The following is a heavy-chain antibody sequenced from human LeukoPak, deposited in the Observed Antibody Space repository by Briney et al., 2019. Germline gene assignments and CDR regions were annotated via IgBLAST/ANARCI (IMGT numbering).Heavy chain of an antibody. D-gene: IGHD3-9*01. CDR2: IHHSGST. Sequence: SETLSLTCAVSGYSISSGYYWGWIRQPPGKGLEWIGSIHHSGSTYYNPSLKSRVTISVDTSKNQFSLKLSSVTAADTAVYYCASLRYFDWLFLFDYWGQGTLVTVSS. J-gene: IGHJ4*02. CDR3: ASLRYFDWLFLFDY. V-gene: IGHV4-38-2*01. CDR1: GYSISSGYY.